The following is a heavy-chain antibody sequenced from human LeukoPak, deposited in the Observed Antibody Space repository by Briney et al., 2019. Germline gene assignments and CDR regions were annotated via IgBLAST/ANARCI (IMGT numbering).Heavy chain of an antibody. V-gene: IGHV3-9*01. CDR3: AKDLFTYYYGSGSYLHGMDV. CDR1: GFTFDDYA. J-gene: IGHJ6*02. D-gene: IGHD3-10*01. Sequence: GRSLRLSCAASGFTFDDYAMHWVRQAPGKGLEWVSGISWNSGSIGYADSVKGRFTISRDNAKNSLYLQMNSLRAEDTALYYCAKDLFTYYYGSGSYLHGMDVWAKGPRSPSP. CDR2: ISWNSGSI.